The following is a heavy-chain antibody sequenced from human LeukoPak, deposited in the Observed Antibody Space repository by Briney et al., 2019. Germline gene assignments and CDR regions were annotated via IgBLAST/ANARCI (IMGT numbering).Heavy chain of an antibody. CDR3: AKWGDYDVLTGYYVSDY. J-gene: IGHJ4*02. CDR1: GFTFSNYA. V-gene: IGHV3-23*01. Sequence: PGASLRLSCAVSGFTFSNYAMSWVRQAPGKGLEWVSAIIGSGGNTYYADSVKGRFTISRDNSKNTVFLQMNSLRAEDTAVYYCAKWGDYDVLTGYYVSDYWGQGTLVTVSS. D-gene: IGHD3-9*01. CDR2: IIGSGGNT.